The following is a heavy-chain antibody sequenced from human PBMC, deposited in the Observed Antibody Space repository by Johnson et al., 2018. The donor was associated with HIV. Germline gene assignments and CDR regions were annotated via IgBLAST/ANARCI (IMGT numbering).Heavy chain of an antibody. Sequence: VQLVESGGGVVQPGGSLRLSCAASGFTFSSSAMHWVHQAPGKGLEWVANIKQDGSEKYYVDSVKGRFTISRDNAKNSLYLQMNSLRAEDTAVYYCARELEIAQGLDAFDIWGQGTMVTVSS. V-gene: IGHV3-7*01. J-gene: IGHJ3*02. CDR3: ARELEIAQGLDAFDI. CDR1: GFTFSSSA. CDR2: IKQDGSEK. D-gene: IGHD5-24*01.